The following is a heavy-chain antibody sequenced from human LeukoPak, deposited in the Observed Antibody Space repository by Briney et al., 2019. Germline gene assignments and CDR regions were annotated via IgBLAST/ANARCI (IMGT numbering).Heavy chain of an antibody. D-gene: IGHD1-26*01. Sequence: GGSLRLSCAASGFTFSSYGMHWVRQAPGKGLEWVAFIRYDGSNKYYADSVKGRFTISRDNSKNTLYLQMNSLRAEDTAVYYCANFWDTWELPVVDPWGQGTLVTVSS. CDR2: IRYDGSNK. J-gene: IGHJ5*02. CDR1: GFTFSSYG. CDR3: ANFWDTWELPVVDP. V-gene: IGHV3-30*02.